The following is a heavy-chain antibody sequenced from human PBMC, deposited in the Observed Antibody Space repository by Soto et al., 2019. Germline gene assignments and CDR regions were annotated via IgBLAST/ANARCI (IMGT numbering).Heavy chain of an antibody. J-gene: IGHJ4*02. D-gene: IGHD3-3*01. CDR2: MYYSGST. V-gene: IGHV4-59*01. CDR3: ARGTFGVVKD. Sequence: QVQLQESGPGLVKPSETLSLNCSVSSGSISSYYWSWIRQPPGRGLEWIGYMYYSGSTNYNPSLSNRVTIAIDTSRNQFSLKVSSVSAADTARYYCARGTFGVVKDWGQGTLVTVSS. CDR1: SGSISSYY.